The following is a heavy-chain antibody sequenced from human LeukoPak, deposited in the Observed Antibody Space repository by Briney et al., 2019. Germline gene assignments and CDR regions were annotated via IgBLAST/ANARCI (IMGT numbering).Heavy chain of an antibody. CDR3: ARHYYYDSSGYPIPGNWFDP. J-gene: IGHJ5*02. Sequence: ASVKVSCKASGYTFTSYDINWVRQATGQGLEWMGWMNPNSGNTGYAQKFQGRVTITRNTSISTAYMELSSLRSEDTAVSYCARHYYYDSSGYPIPGNWFDPWGQGTLVTVSS. CDR1: GYTFTSYD. V-gene: IGHV1-8*03. CDR2: MNPNSGNT. D-gene: IGHD3-22*01.